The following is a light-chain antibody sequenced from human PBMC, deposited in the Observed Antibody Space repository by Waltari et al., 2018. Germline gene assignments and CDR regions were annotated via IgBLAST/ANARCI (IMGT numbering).Light chain of an antibody. CDR3: QTGGHGTWV. J-gene: IGLJ3*02. CDR1: SGHSSNV. CDR2: GNSDGSH. V-gene: IGLV4-69*01. Sequence: QLVLTQSPSASASLGASVKLTCTLSSGHSSNVIAWLQEQPGKGPRYLMKGNSDGSHSKGDAIPDRCSGSSSGAERYLTISSLQSEDEADYYCQTGGHGTWVFGGGTKLTVL.